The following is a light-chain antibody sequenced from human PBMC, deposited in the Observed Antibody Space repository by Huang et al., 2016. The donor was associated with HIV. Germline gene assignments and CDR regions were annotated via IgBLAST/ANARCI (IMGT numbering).Light chain of an antibody. Sequence: EIVMKQSPATLSVSPGERATLSCRASQSVSSNLAWYQQKPGQSPRLRIYGASNSATGIPARFSGSGSGTEFTLTISILQSEDFAVYYCQQYNNWPPYTFGQGTKLEIK. V-gene: IGKV3-15*01. CDR3: QQYNNWPPYT. CDR1: QSVSSN. J-gene: IGKJ2*01. CDR2: GAS.